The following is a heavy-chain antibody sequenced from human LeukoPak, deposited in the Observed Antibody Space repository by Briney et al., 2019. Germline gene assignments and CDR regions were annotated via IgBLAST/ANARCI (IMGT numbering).Heavy chain of an antibody. Sequence: GASVKVSCKASGYTFTSYGISWVRQATGQGLEWMGWISAYNGNTNYAQKFQGRVTMTRNTSISTAYMELSSLRSEDTAVYYCARGRLWFGEPERYYYYGMDVWGQGTTVTVSS. CDR3: ARGRLWFGEPERYYYYGMDV. D-gene: IGHD3-10*01. V-gene: IGHV1-18*01. CDR1: GYTFTSYG. CDR2: ISAYNGNT. J-gene: IGHJ6*02.